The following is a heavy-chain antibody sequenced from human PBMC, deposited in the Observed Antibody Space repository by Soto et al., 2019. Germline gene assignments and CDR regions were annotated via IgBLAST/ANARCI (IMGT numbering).Heavy chain of an antibody. D-gene: IGHD6-6*01. Sequence: SETLSLTCAVSGYPIRSGYFWGWIRQPPGKGLEWIGSMYHSGITYYNLSLKSRVTISVDTSKNQLSLKLSSATAADAAVYYCARSMYSTSAQLYYGMDVWGQGTTVTVSS. CDR2: MYHSGIT. CDR3: ARSMYSTSAQLYYGMDV. V-gene: IGHV4-38-2*01. J-gene: IGHJ6*02. CDR1: GYPIRSGYF.